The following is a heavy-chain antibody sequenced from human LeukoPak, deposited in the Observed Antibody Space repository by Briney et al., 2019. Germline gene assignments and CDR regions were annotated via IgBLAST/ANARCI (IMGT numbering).Heavy chain of an antibody. CDR1: GYSFTSYW. CDR3: ARLGVPGYSSGWRPDRLGVADY. D-gene: IGHD6-19*01. J-gene: IGHJ4*02. Sequence: RGESLKISCKGSGYSFTSYWIGWVRQMPGKGLEWMGIIYPGDSDTRYSPSFQGQVTISADKSISTAYLQWSSLKASDTAMYYCARLGVPGYSSGWRPDRLGVADYWGQGTLVTVSS. V-gene: IGHV5-51*01. CDR2: IYPGDSDT.